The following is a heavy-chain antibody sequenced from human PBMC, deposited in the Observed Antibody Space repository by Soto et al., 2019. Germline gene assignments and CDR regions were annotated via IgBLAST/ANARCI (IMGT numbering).Heavy chain of an antibody. V-gene: IGHV4-30-4*01. J-gene: IGHJ4*02. Sequence: PSETLSLTCTVSGGSISSGDYYWSWIRQPPGKGLEWIGYIYYSGSTHYNPSLKSRITTSLETSKNQFSLQLTSVTAADTAVYYCATVRSRWNIDYWGQGTLVTVSS. CDR3: ATVRSRWNIDY. CDR1: GGSISSGDYY. CDR2: IYYSGST. D-gene: IGHD6-13*01.